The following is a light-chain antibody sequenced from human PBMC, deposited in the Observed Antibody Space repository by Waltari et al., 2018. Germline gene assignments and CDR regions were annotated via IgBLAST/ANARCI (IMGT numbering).Light chain of an antibody. Sequence: QLVLTQSPSASASLGASVKLTCTLSSGHTNYDIAWPQQQPEKGPRYLMRLKSDGNHIKGDGIPDRFSGSSSGAERYLTISSLQSDDEADYYCQTWGTGIQVFGGGTKLTVL. CDR2: LKSDGNH. CDR3: QTWGTGIQV. CDR1: SGHTNYD. V-gene: IGLV4-69*01. J-gene: IGLJ3*02.